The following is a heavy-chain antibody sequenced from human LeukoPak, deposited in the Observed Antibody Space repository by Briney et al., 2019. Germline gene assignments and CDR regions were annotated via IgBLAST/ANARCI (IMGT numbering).Heavy chain of an antibody. Sequence: GGSLRLSCAASGFTFSSYSMNWVRQAPGKGLEWVSSISSSSSYIYYVDSVKGRFTISRDNAKNSLYLQMNSLRVEDTAVYYCARLAAAGQYYYYGMDVWGQGTTVTVSS. CDR1: GFTFSSYS. D-gene: IGHD6-13*01. J-gene: IGHJ6*02. CDR3: ARLAAAGQYYYYGMDV. CDR2: ISSSSSYI. V-gene: IGHV3-21*01.